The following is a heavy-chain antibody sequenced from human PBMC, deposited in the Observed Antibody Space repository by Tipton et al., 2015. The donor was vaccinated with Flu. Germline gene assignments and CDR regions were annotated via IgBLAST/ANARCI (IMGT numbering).Heavy chain of an antibody. CDR3: AKEAGAPYFDY. D-gene: IGHD3-10*01. CDR2: ISWDGGST. Sequence: LSLTCAASGFTFDDYAMHWVRQAPGKGLEWVSLISWDGGSTYYADSVKGRFTISRDNSKNSLYLQMNSLRAEDTALYYCAKEAGAPYFDYWGQGTLVTVSS. CDR1: GFTFDDYA. J-gene: IGHJ4*02. V-gene: IGHV3-43D*04.